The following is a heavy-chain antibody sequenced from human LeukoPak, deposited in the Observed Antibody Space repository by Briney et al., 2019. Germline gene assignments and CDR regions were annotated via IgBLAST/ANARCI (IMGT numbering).Heavy chain of an antibody. D-gene: IGHD3-3*01. CDR2: ISAYNGNT. CDR1: GYTFTGYY. CDR3: ARVYYDFWSGYEYDAFDI. Sequence: ASVKVSCKASGYTFTGYYMHWVRQAPGQGLEWMGWISAYNGNTNYAQKLQGRVTMTTDTSTSTAYMELRSLRSDDTAVYYRARVYYDFWSGYEYDAFDIWGQGTMVTVSS. J-gene: IGHJ3*02. V-gene: IGHV1-18*04.